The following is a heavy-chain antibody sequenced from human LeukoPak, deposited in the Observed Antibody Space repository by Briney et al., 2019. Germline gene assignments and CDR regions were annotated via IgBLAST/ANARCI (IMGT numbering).Heavy chain of an antibody. CDR2: IWYDGSNK. CDR3: ASTPGGNSVNFDY. V-gene: IGHV3-33*08. D-gene: IGHD2-21*02. Sequence: ETGGSLRLSCAASGFTFSSYAMSWVRQAPGKGLEWVAVIWYDGSNKYYADSVKGRFTISRDNSKNTLYLQMNSLRAEDTAVYYCASTPGGNSVNFDYWGQGTLVTVSS. CDR1: GFTFSSYA. J-gene: IGHJ4*02.